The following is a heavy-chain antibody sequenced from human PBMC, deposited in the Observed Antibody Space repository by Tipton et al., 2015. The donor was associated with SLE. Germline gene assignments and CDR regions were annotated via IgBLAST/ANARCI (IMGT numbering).Heavy chain of an antibody. J-gene: IGHJ4*02. CDR1: GYSFTNYW. CDR3: ARHSIVGATKSYFDY. V-gene: IGHV5-51*01. CDR2: IYPADSDT. Sequence: QLVQSGAEVKKPGESLKVSCKGSGYSFTNYWIAWVRQMPGKGLEWMGIIYPADSDTRYSPSFQGQVTISADKSISTAYPQWSSLKASDTAIYYCARHSIVGATKSYFDYWGQGTLVTVSS. D-gene: IGHD1-26*01.